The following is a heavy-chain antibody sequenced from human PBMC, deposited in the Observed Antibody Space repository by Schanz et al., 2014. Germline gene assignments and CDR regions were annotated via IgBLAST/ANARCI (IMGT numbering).Heavy chain of an antibody. CDR2: INSVGSNT. Sequence: EVQLMESGGGLVKPGGSLRLSCAASGFTFSSHWMHWVRQDPGKGLVWVARINSVGSNTDYADSVTGRFTISRDNAKNTLYLQMNSLRPEDTAVYYCVRDSFFAFDYWGQGTLVTVSS. CDR1: GFTFSSHW. D-gene: IGHD3-3*01. CDR3: VRDSFFAFDY. J-gene: IGHJ4*02. V-gene: IGHV3-74*01.